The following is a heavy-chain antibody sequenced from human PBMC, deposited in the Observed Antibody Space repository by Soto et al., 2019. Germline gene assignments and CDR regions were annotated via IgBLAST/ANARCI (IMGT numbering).Heavy chain of an antibody. J-gene: IGHJ6*02. CDR1: GYSFSSNW. Sequence: GSLQISCKGSGYSFSSNWIGWVRQMPGKGLEWMGIVHPGNSGTKYSPSFQGQVTISADKSISTAYLQWSSLKASDTAMYYCARHRAVAGMPDYYYDMDVWGQGTTVTVSS. D-gene: IGHD6-19*01. CDR3: ARHRAVAGMPDYYYDMDV. V-gene: IGHV5-51*01. CDR2: VHPGNSGT.